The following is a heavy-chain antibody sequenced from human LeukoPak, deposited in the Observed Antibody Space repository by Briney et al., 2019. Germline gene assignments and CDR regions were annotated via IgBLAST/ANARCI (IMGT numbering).Heavy chain of an antibody. D-gene: IGHD3-3*01. CDR1: GFTFSNYI. V-gene: IGHV3-21*01. CDR3: ARSYEGSGFSD. CDR2: ITNSSRYT. Sequence: PGGSLRLSCAASGFTFSNYIMNWVRQAPGKGLEWVSSITNSSRYTYYADSVKGRFTISRDNAKNSLYLQMNSLRAEDTAVYYCARSYEGSGFSDWGQGTLVTVSS. J-gene: IGHJ4*02.